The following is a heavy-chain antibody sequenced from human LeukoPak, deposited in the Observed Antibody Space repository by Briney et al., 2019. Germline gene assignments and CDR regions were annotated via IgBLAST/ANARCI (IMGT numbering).Heavy chain of an antibody. CDR1: GYTFTSYD. CDR2: MNPISGNT. CDR3: ARAGLGGVAVAGRLGY. Sequence: ASVKVSCKASGYTFTSYDINWVRQATGQGLEWMGWMNPISGNTGYAQKFQGRVTMTRNTSISTAYMELSSRRSEDTAVYYCARAGLGGVAVAGRLGYWGQGTLVTVSS. D-gene: IGHD6-19*01. V-gene: IGHV1-8*01. J-gene: IGHJ4*02.